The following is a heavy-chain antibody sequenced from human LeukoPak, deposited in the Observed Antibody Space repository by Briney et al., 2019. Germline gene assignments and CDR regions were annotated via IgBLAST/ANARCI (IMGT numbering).Heavy chain of an antibody. V-gene: IGHV3-49*04. J-gene: IGHJ4*02. CDR3: SRNGLVDFDY. Sequence: PGGSLRLSCTASGFAFDDFAMSWVRQPAGKGLEWVGFIRRRAYGGAAEYAASVKGRFIISGDDSKGIAYLQMNSLKTEDTAVYYCSRNGLVDFDYWGQGSRVIVSP. CDR2: IRRRAYGGAA. CDR1: GFAFDDFA.